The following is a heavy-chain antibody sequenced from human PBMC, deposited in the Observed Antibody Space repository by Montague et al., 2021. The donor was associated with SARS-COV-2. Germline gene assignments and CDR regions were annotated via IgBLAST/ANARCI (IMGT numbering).Heavy chain of an antibody. Sequence: SETLSLTCTVSGGSISASPYYWGWIRQPPGKGLEWIASIYHTGNTFYNPSLRSRVTLSVDTSKNQFSLRLSSVTAADAAVYYCARCPGYSGMHNWFDPWGQGTLVTVSS. V-gene: IGHV4-39*07. CDR1: GGSISASPYY. CDR3: ARCPGYSGMHNWFDP. J-gene: IGHJ5*02. CDR2: IYHTGNT. D-gene: IGHD2-2*03.